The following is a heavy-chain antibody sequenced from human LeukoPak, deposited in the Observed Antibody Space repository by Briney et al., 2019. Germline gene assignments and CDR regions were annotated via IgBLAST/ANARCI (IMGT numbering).Heavy chain of an antibody. CDR3: ARIHTVTTGALGY. Sequence: ASVKVSCKASGYTFTGYYMHWVRQAPGQGLEWMGWINPNSGGTNYAQKFQGRVTMTRDTSISTAYMELSRLRSDDTAVYYCARIHTVTTGALGYWGQGILVTVSS. J-gene: IGHJ1*01. V-gene: IGHV1-2*02. CDR1: GYTFTGYY. D-gene: IGHD4-11*01. CDR2: INPNSGGT.